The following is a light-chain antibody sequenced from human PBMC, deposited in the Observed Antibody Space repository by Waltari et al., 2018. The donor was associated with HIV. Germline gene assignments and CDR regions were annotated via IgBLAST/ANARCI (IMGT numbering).Light chain of an antibody. J-gene: IGLJ2*01. Sequence: QSVLTQPPSVSAAPGQKVTISCSGSSSNIGNFYLSWYQHLPGTAPKLLIYENNKRPSGIPDRFSGSKSGTSATLGITGLQTGDEANYYCGTWDSSLSAGVVFGGGTKLTVL. CDR1: SSNIGNFY. CDR3: GTWDSSLSAGVV. V-gene: IGLV1-51*02. CDR2: ENN.